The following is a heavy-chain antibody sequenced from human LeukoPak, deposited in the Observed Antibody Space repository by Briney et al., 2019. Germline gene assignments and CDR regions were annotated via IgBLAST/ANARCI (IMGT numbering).Heavy chain of an antibody. V-gene: IGHV3-23*01. CDR2: VSGSGGTT. D-gene: IGHD1-26*01. CDR3: AKDKIVGATWVIDFDY. CDR1: GLTFSNYA. Sequence: GGSLRLSCAVSGLTFSNYAMSWVRQAPGKGLEWVSGVSGSGGTTYYADSVKGRFTISRDNTKNTLYLQMNTLRAEDTAVYYCAKDKIVGATWVIDFDYWGRGTLVTVSS. J-gene: IGHJ4*02.